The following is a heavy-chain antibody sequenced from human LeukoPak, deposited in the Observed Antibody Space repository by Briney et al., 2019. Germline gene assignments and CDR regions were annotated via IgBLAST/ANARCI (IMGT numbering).Heavy chain of an antibody. Sequence: GGSLRLSCAASGFTFSSYAMSWVRQAPGEGLEWVSAISGSGGSTYYADSVKGRFTISRDNSKNTLYLQMNSLRAEDTAVYYCAKAIYDSSGYYPPADAFDIWGQGTMVTVSS. CDR3: AKAIYDSSGYYPPADAFDI. D-gene: IGHD3-22*01. J-gene: IGHJ3*02. CDR2: ISGSGGST. V-gene: IGHV3-23*01. CDR1: GFTFSSYA.